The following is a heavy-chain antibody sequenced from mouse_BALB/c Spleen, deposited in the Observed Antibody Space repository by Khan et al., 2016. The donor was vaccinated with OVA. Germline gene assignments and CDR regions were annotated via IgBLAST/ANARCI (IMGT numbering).Heavy chain of an antibody. V-gene: IGHV1-77*01. Sequence: QVQLQQSGPELVKPGASVKMSCKASGYTFTDYVMNWVKQRNGQGLEWIGQIYPGSDSTYYNEKFKGKATLTADRSSSSVYMQLRNLTSEDSAVYFCARAGWDVFAYWGQGTLVTVSA. CDR2: IYPGSDST. CDR3: ARAGWDVFAY. D-gene: IGHD4-1*01. J-gene: IGHJ3*01. CDR1: GYTFTDYV.